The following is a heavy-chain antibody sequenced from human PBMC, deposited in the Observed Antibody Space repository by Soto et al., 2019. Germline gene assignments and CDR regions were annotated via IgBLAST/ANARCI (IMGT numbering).Heavy chain of an antibody. V-gene: IGHV4-31*02. CDR2: IYYSGST. CDR3: ARESGGYDSSTRYGLDV. D-gene: IGHD6-25*01. Sequence: SETLSLTCSVSGGSISSVGHYWAWIRQQPGKGLEWIGYIYYSGSTDYNPSLKSRVTISVDRSKNQFSLNLSSVTAADTAIYYCARESGGYDSSTRYGLDVWGQGTTVTVSS. CDR1: GGSISSVGHY. J-gene: IGHJ6*02.